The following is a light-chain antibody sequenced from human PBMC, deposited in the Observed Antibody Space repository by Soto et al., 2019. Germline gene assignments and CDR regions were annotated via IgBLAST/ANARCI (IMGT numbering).Light chain of an antibody. CDR2: KAS. J-gene: IGKJ1*01. CDR3: QQYSSYSPWT. CDR1: QSIGSW. Sequence: DIQMTQSPSTLSASVGDRVTITCRASQSIGSWLAWYQQKPGKAPKLLVYKASSLESGVPSRFSGSGSGTEFTLATSSLRPDDFARYYCQQYSSYSPWTFGQGTKVDIK. V-gene: IGKV1-5*03.